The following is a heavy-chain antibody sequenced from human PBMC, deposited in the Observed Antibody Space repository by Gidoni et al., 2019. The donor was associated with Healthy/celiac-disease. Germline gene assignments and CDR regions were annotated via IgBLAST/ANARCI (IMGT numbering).Heavy chain of an antibody. J-gene: IGHJ4*02. CDR2: ISGSGVST. V-gene: IGHV3-23*01. CDR1: GFTFSSYA. Sequence: EVQLLESGGGLVQHGGSLRLCCADSGFTFSSYAMSWVRQVPGRGLGVVSSISGSGVSTYYADSVKGLFTISRDNSQYTLYLQMNSLRAEDTAVYYCAKDSDTMVRGVIIRPATFFDYWGQGTLVTVSS. D-gene: IGHD3-10*01. CDR3: AKDSDTMVRGVIIRPATFFDY.